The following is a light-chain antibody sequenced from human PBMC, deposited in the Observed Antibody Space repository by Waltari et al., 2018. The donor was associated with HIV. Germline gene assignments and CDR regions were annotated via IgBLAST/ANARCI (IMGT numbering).Light chain of an antibody. J-gene: IGLJ3*02. CDR3: QSTDHDGTWV. CDR1: ALPKKY. CDR2: KDI. Sequence: SYDLTQTPSVSVSPGQTARINCSRGALPKKYSSWNRQKAGQAPILLIYKDIERPSGIPERISGSGSGTGVTLTITDVQAEDEGDYFCQSTDHDGTWVFGGGTKLTVL. V-gene: IGLV3-25*03.